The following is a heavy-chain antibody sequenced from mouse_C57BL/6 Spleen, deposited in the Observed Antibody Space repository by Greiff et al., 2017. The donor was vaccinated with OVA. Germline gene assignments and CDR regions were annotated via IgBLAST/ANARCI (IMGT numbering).Heavy chain of an antibody. J-gene: IGHJ3*01. Sequence: VQLQQPGAELVKPGASVKMSCKASGYTFTSYWITWVKQRPGQGLEWIGDIYPGSGSTNYNEKFKSKATLTVDTSSSTAYMQLSSLTSEDSAVYYCARGDDYDEGAWFAYWGQGTLVTVSA. V-gene: IGHV1-55*01. D-gene: IGHD2-4*01. CDR3: ARGDDYDEGAWFAY. CDR1: GYTFTSYW. CDR2: IYPGSGST.